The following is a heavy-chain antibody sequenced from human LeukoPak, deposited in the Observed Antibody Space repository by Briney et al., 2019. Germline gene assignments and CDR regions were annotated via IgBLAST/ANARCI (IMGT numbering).Heavy chain of an antibody. V-gene: IGHV1-69*04. CDR2: IIPILGIA. CDR1: GGTFSSYA. CDR3: ARDLKYSGSPHWGVDY. D-gene: IGHD1-26*01. J-gene: IGHJ4*02. Sequence: SVKVSCKASGGTFSSYAISWVRQAPGQGLEWMGRIIPILGIANYAQKFQGRVTITADKSTSTAYMELSSLRSEDTAVYYCARDLKYSGSPHWGVDYWGQGTLVTVSS.